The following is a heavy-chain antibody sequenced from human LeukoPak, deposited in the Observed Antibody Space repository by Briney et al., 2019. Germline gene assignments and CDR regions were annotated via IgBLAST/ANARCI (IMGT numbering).Heavy chain of an antibody. CDR1: GGSISSGGYY. Sequence: SETLSLTCTVSGGSISSGGYYWSWIRQHPGKGLEWIGYIYYSGSTYYNPSLKSRVTISVDTSKNQFSLKLSSVTAADTAVYYCARRSGNGDYGVGYYFDYWGQGTLVTVSS. J-gene: IGHJ4*02. D-gene: IGHD4-17*01. V-gene: IGHV4-31*03. CDR3: ARRSGNGDYGVGYYFDY. CDR2: IYYSGST.